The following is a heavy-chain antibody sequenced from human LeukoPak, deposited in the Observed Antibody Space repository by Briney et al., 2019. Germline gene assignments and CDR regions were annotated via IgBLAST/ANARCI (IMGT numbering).Heavy chain of an antibody. CDR2: ISAYNGNT. D-gene: IGHD2-2*01. CDR3: ARVGQYCSSISCFDY. J-gene: IGHJ4*02. CDR1: GYTFTSYG. Sequence: GASVKVSCKASGYTFTSYGISWVRQAPGQGLECMGWISAYNGNTDYAQKLQGRVTMTTDTSTNTAYMDLRSLSSDDTAVYYCARVGQYCSSISCFDYWGQGTLVTVSS. V-gene: IGHV1-18*01.